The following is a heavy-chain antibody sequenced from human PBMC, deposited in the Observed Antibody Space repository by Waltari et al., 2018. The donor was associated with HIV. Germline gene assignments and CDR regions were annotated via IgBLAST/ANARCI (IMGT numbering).Heavy chain of an antibody. V-gene: IGHV3-30*04. Sequence: QVQLVESGGGVVQPGRSLRPPCAASGFPSGRFARHWVRQAPGKGLEWVAVISYDGSNKYYADSVKGRFTISRDNSKNTLYLQMNSLRAEDTAVYYCARPNLAVASAFDIWPRDNGHRLF. CDR1: GFPSGRFA. CDR3: ARPNLAVASAFDI. D-gene: IGHD6-19*01. J-gene: IGHJ3*02. CDR2: ISYDGSNK.